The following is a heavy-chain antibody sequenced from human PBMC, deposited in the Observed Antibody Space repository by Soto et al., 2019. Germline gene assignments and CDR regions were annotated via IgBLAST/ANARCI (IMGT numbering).Heavy chain of an antibody. CDR2: FYSGGST. Sequence: GGSLRLSCEAFGFTVSTNYMSWVRQTPGKGLEWVSVFYSGGSTFYADSVKGRFTISRDNSRNTLYLQMRSLRAEDTAVYYCARGFPSMTYYGEYYFDYWGQGTLVT. V-gene: IGHV3-53*01. CDR1: GFTVSTNY. D-gene: IGHD3-10*01. CDR3: ARGFPSMTYYGEYYFDY. J-gene: IGHJ4*02.